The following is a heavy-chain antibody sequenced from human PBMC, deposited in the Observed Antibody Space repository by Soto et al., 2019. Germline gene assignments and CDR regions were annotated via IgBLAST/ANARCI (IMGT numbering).Heavy chain of an antibody. CDR1: GGSISSGDYY. CDR2: IYYSGST. CDR3: ARDALDYGGSAGWFDP. Sequence: PSETLSLTCTVSGGSISSGDYYWSWIRQPPGKGLEWIGYIYYSGSTYYNPSLKSRVTISVDTSKNQFSLKLSSVTAADTAVYYCARDALDYGGSAGWFDPWGQGTLVTVSS. D-gene: IGHD4-17*01. V-gene: IGHV4-30-4*01. J-gene: IGHJ5*02.